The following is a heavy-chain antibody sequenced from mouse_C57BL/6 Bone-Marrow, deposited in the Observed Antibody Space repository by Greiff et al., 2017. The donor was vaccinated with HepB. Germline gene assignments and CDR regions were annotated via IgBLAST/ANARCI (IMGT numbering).Heavy chain of an antibody. CDR3: TRSRGSGYGDY. V-gene: IGHV1-5*01. J-gene: IGHJ4*01. CDR2: IYPGNSDT. CDR1: GYTFTSYW. D-gene: IGHD3-2*02. Sequence: VQLKESGTVLARPGASVKMSCKTSGYTFTSYWMHWVKQRPGQGLEWIGAIYPGNSDTSYNQKFKGKAKLTAVTSARTAYMELSSLTNEDSAVYYCTRSRGSGYGDYWGQGTSVTVSS.